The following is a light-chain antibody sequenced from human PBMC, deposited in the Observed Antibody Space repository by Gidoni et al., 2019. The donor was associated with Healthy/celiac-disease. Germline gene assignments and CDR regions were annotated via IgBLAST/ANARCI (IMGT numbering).Light chain of an antibody. CDR2: DAS. CDR3: QQRSNLPLT. Sequence: EIVLTQSPATLSLSPGERATLSCRASQSVSSYLAWYQQKPGQAPRLLLYDASNRATGIPARFSGSGSGTDFPLTLSSLEPEDFAVYYCQQRSNLPLTFGGGTKVEIK. J-gene: IGKJ4*01. CDR1: QSVSSY. V-gene: IGKV3-11*01.